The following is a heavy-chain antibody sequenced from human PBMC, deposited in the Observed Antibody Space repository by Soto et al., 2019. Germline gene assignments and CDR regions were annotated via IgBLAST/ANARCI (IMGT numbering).Heavy chain of an antibody. V-gene: IGHV4-59*01. D-gene: IGHD1-7*01. CDR1: GGSFSGYY. CDR2: IYDSGST. CDR3: ARAITGTHFDY. Sequence: LQTLSLTCAVYGGSFSGYYWSWIRQPPGKGLEWIAYIYDSGSTNYNPSLESRVTISVDTSKNQFSLKLRSVTAADTAVYYCARAITGTHFDYWGQGTLVTVSS. J-gene: IGHJ4*02.